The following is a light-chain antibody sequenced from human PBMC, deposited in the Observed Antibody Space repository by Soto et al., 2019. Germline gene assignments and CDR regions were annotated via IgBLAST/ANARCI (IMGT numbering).Light chain of an antibody. CDR3: LLSYDGARLF. V-gene: IGLV7-46*01. J-gene: IGLJ2*01. Sequence: QAVVTQEPSLTVSPGGTVALTCGSSTGTVSSDHHPYWFQQKPGQAPRTLLYDIDNKSSWTPARFSGSLLAGKAVLMLSGAQPEDEADYYCLLSYDGARLFFGGGTKLTVL. CDR2: DID. CDR1: TGTVSSDHH.